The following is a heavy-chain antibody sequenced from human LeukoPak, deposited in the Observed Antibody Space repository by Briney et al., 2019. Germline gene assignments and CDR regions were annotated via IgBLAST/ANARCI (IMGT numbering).Heavy chain of an antibody. Sequence: ASVKVSCKASGGTFSSYTISWVRQAPGQGLEWVGRIIPIYNPVDYTQRFQGRVTITADESTNTVYLELSSLRCDDTAVYYCAREPLGCGGDCHFDYWGQGTLVTVSS. V-gene: IGHV1-69*13. CDR3: AREPLGCGGDCHFDY. J-gene: IGHJ4*02. CDR2: IIPIYNPV. CDR1: GGTFSSYT. D-gene: IGHD2-21*02.